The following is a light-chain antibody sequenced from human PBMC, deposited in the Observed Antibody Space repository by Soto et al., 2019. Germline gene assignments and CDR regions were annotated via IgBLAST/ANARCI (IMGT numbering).Light chain of an antibody. J-gene: IGKJ1*01. Sequence: EIVLTQSPGTLSLSPGERATLSCRASQSVNSRYLAWYRQKPGQSPRLLIYGASTRATGIPDRFSGSGSGTDFTVTINRLEPEDFAVYYCQQYGSSPRTFGQGTKVEIK. CDR2: GAS. CDR1: QSVNSRY. CDR3: QQYGSSPRT. V-gene: IGKV3-20*01.